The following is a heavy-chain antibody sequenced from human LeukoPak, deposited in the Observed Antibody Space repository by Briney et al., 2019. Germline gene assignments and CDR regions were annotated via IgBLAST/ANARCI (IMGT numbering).Heavy chain of an antibody. J-gene: IGHJ6*03. CDR3: TKDRDYMDV. CDR2: IRSDGSNK. Sequence: GGSLRLSCATSGFIFSSYGLPWVRQAPGKGLEWVAFIRSDGSNKYYVDSVKGRFTISRDNSKNTLYLQMNSLRAEDTAVYYCTKDRDYMDVWGKGTTVTVSS. CDR1: GFIFSSYG. V-gene: IGHV3-30*02.